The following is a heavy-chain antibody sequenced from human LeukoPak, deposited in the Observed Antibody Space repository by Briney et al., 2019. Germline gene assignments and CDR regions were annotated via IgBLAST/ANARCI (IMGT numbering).Heavy chain of an antibody. V-gene: IGHV3-23*01. D-gene: IGHD5-24*01. Sequence: PGGSLRLSCAASGFTFSNFAMNWVRQAPGKGLEWVSTISGSGGSTYYADSVKGRFTISRDKSKNTVYLQMNSLRAEDTAVYYCAKERGYGYNHIDYWGQGTLVTVSS. J-gene: IGHJ4*02. CDR3: AKERGYGYNHIDY. CDR2: ISGSGGST. CDR1: GFTFSNFA.